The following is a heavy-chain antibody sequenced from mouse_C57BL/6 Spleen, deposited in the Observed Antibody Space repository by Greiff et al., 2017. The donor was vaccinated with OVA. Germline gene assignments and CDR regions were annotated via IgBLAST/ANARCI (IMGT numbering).Heavy chain of an antibody. J-gene: IGHJ3*01. CDR3: ARPNWDTWFAY. Sequence: VKVVESGAELARPGASVKLSCKASGYTFTSYGISWVKQRSGQGLEWIGEIYPRSGNTYYNEKFKGKATLTADKSSSTAYMELRSLTSEDSAVYFCARPNWDTWFAYWGQGTLVTVSA. V-gene: IGHV1-81*01. D-gene: IGHD4-1*01. CDR1: GYTFTSYG. CDR2: IYPRSGNT.